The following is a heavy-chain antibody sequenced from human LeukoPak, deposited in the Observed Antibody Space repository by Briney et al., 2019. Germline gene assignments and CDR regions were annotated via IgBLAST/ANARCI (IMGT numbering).Heavy chain of an antibody. CDR2: IYTSGST. J-gene: IGHJ3*02. CDR3: ARDRISAVVDAFDI. V-gene: IGHV4-4*07. CDR1: GDSISSYY. Sequence: PSATLSLTCSVSGDSISSYYWSWIRQPAGKGLEWVGRIYTSGSTNYNPSLKRRVTMSVDTSKNQISLKLTSVTAADTAVYYCARDRISAVVDAFDIWGQGTMVTVSS. D-gene: IGHD2/OR15-2a*01.